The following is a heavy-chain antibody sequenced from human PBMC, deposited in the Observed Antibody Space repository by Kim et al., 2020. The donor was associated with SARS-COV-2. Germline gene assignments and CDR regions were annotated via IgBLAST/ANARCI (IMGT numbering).Heavy chain of an antibody. CDR2: IYTSGST. CDR3: ARDSEYYDFWSGYHLGGDI. Sequence: SETLSLTCTVSGGSISSYYWSWIRQPAGKGLEWIGRIYTSGSTNYNPSLKSRVTMSVDTSKNQFSLKLSSVTAADTAVYYCARDSEYYDFWSGYHLGGDIWGQGTMVTVSS. J-gene: IGHJ3*02. CDR1: GGSISSYY. D-gene: IGHD3-3*01. V-gene: IGHV4-4*07.